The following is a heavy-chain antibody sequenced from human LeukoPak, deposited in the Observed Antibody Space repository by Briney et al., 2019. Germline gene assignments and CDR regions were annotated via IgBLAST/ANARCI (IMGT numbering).Heavy chain of an antibody. V-gene: IGHV4-38-2*02. CDR1: GYSISSGYY. CDR3: ARATWFGESYYFDY. D-gene: IGHD3-10*01. Sequence: SETLSLTCTVSGYSISSGYYWGWIRQPPGKGLEWIGSIYHSGSTYYNPSLKSRVTISVDTSKNQFSLKLSSVTAADTAVYYCARATWFGESYYFDYWGQGTLVTVSS. J-gene: IGHJ4*02. CDR2: IYHSGST.